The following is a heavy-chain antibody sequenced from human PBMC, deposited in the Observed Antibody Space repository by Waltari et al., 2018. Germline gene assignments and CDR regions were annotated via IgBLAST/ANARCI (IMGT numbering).Heavy chain of an antibody. V-gene: IGHV4-39*07. CDR1: GGSISSSSYY. Sequence: QLQLQESGPGLVKPSETLSLTCTVSGGSISSSSYYWGWIRQPPGKGLEWIGSIYYSGGTDYNPSLKSRVTISVDTSKNQFSLKRSSVTAADTAVYYCARQEGSYYYDSSGYSFDYWGQGTLVTVSS. CDR3: ARQEGSYYYDSSGYSFDY. CDR2: IYYSGGT. D-gene: IGHD3-22*01. J-gene: IGHJ4*02.